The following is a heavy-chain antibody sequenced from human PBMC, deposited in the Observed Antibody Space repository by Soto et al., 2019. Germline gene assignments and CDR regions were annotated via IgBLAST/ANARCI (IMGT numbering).Heavy chain of an antibody. CDR2: IYYSGST. D-gene: IGHD2-15*01. Sequence: QLQLQESGPGLVKPSETLSLTCTVSGGSISSSSYYWGWIRQPPGKGLEWIGSIYYSGSTYYNPYLKSRVTISVDTSKNQFSLKLSSVTAADTAVYYCARSTRISTSHPPFDYWGQGTLVTVSS. V-gene: IGHV4-39*01. CDR1: GGSISSSSYY. J-gene: IGHJ4*02. CDR3: ARSTRISTSHPPFDY.